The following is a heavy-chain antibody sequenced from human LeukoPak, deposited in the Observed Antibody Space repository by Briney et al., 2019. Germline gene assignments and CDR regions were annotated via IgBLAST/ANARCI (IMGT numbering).Heavy chain of an antibody. CDR1: GFTVSSNY. V-gene: IGHV3-66*01. CDR2: IYSGGST. CDR3: ARGTAVAGTGMLHY. Sequence: GGSLRLSCAASGFTVSSNYMSWVRQAPGKGLEWVSVIYSGGSTYYADSVKGRFTISRDNSKNTLYLQMNSLRAEDTAVYYCARGTAVAGTGMLHYWGQGTLVTVSS. J-gene: IGHJ4*02. D-gene: IGHD6-19*01.